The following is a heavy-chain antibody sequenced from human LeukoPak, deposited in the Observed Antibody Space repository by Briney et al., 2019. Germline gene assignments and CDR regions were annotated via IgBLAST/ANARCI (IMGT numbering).Heavy chain of an antibody. V-gene: IGHV3-9*01. CDR3: ASLVAAGDPYYFDY. D-gene: IGHD6-13*01. CDR2: ISWNSGSI. Sequence: GGSLRLSCAASGFTLTDNYMSWIRQAPGKGLEWVSGISWNSGSICYADSVKGRFTISRDNAKNSLYLQMNSLRAEDTALYYCASLVAAGDPYYFDYWGQGTLVTVSS. J-gene: IGHJ4*02. CDR1: GFTLTDNY.